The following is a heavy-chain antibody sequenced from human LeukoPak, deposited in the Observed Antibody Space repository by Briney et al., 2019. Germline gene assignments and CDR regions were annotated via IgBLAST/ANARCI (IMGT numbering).Heavy chain of an antibody. CDR2: IYSGGST. CDR1: GFTFSSYA. D-gene: IGHD4-11*01. Sequence: PGGSLRLSCAASGFTFSSYAMSWVRQAPGKGLEWVSVIYSGGSTYYADSVKGRFTISRDNSKNTLYLQMNSLRAEDTAVYYCASGESDYSHTFDYWGQGTLVTVSS. V-gene: IGHV3-53*01. CDR3: ASGESDYSHTFDY. J-gene: IGHJ4*02.